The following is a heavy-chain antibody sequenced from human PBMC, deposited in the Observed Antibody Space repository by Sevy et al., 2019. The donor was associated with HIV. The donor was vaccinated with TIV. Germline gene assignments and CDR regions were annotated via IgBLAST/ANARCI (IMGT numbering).Heavy chain of an antibody. CDR2: ISYDGRYK. CDR1: GFLFNKFD. Sequence: GGSLRLSCAASGFLFNKFDVHWVRQAPGKGLEWVALISYDGRYKYYADSVKGRFSVSRDSSKNTVSVQMNSLRLEDKGVYYCARRGPQEDFDYWGLGTLVTVSS. J-gene: IGHJ4*02. V-gene: IGHV3-30*03. CDR3: ARRGPQEDFDY.